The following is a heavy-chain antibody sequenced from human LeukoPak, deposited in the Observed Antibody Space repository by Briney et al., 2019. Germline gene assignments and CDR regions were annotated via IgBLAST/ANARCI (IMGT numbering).Heavy chain of an antibody. D-gene: IGHD3-16*01. Sequence: PGGSLRLSCAASGFTFRSHCMHWVRQAPGKGLVWVSRINDDGSHTNHADSPEGRVTISRDNSKNTLSLQINSLRGEDTAVYYCARGSGMITGIDEWGQGALVTVSS. CDR2: INDDGSHT. V-gene: IGHV3-74*01. CDR1: GFTFRSHC. CDR3: ARGSGMITGIDE. J-gene: IGHJ4*02.